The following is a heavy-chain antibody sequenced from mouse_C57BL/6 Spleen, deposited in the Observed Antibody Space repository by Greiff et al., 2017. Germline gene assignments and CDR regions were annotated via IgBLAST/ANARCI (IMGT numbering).Heavy chain of an antibody. J-gene: IGHJ1*03. CDR3: AREDYGRSYGYFDV. CDR2: INPSSGYT. Sequence: VQLQQSGAELARPGASVKMSCKASGYTFTSYTMHWVKQRPGQGLEWIGYINPSSGYTKYNQKFKDKATLTADKSSSTAYMQLSSLTSEDSAVYYCAREDYGRSYGYFDVWGTGTTVTVSS. CDR1: GYTFTSYT. V-gene: IGHV1-4*01. D-gene: IGHD1-1*01.